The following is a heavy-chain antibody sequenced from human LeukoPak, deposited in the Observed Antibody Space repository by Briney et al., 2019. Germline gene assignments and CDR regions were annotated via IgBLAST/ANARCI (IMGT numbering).Heavy chain of an antibody. J-gene: IGHJ4*02. CDR1: GGSISSSSYY. D-gene: IGHD3-22*01. CDR3: ARRSSGYPADY. CDR2: IYYSGST. V-gene: IGHV4-39*01. Sequence: SETLSLTCTVSGGSISSSSYYWGWIRQPPGKGLEWIGSIYYSGSTYYNPSLKSRVTISVDTSKNQFSLKLSSVTAADTAVYYCARRSSGYPADYWGQGTLVTVSS.